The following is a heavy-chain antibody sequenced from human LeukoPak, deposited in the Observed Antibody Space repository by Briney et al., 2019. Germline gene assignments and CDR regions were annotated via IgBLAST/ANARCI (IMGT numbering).Heavy chain of an antibody. Sequence: PSETLSLTCAVYGGSFSGYYWSWIRQPPGKGLEWIGEINHSGSTNYNPSLKSRVTISVDTSKNQFSLKLSSVTAADTAVYYCARDGGWGDYFDYWGQGTLVTVSS. CDR3: ARDGGWGDYFDY. V-gene: IGHV4-34*01. CDR2: INHSGST. J-gene: IGHJ4*02. CDR1: GGSFSGYY. D-gene: IGHD3-16*01.